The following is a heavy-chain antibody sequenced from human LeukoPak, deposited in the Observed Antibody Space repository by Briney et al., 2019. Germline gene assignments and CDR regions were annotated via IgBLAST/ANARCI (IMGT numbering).Heavy chain of an antibody. J-gene: IGHJ4*02. D-gene: IGHD4-17*01. CDR1: GSTVSSNY. CDR2: ITSSGITI. V-gene: IGHV3-11*01. Sequence: GGSLRLSCAASGSTVSSNYMSWVRQAPGKGLEWVSHITSSGITIYYADSVKGRFIISRDNAKNSLYLQMNSLRAEDTAVYYCASRTDDYGDYADYWGQGTLVTVSS. CDR3: ASRTDDYGDYADY.